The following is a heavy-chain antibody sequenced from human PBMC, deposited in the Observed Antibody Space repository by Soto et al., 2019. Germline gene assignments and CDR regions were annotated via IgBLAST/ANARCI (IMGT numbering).Heavy chain of an antibody. V-gene: IGHV1-46*01. J-gene: IGHJ4*02. CDR1: GYTFTNYY. CDR2: INPSGGTT. Sequence: ASVKVSCKGSGYTFTNYYMHWVRQAPGQGLEWMGTINPSGGTTNYAQKFQGRVTMTRDTSTSTVYMELSSLRSDDTAVYYCARVATLRYFDWVDFDYWGQGTLVTVSS. CDR3: ARVATLRYFDWVDFDY. D-gene: IGHD3-9*01.